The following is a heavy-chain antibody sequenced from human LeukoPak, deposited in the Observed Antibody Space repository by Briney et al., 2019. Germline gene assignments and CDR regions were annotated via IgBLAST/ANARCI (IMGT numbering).Heavy chain of an antibody. V-gene: IGHV1-8*01. CDR2: MNPNSGNT. J-gene: IGHJ4*02. D-gene: IGHD6-19*01. CDR1: RYTFTSGN. CDR3: TRGSSGRRAN. Sequence: ASVKVSCKPSRYTFTSGNINWVRQATGQGLEWMGWMNPNSGNTGYGQSFQGRITMTRDISISTAYMELSNLTSEDTAIYYCTRGSSGRRANWGQGTLVTVSA.